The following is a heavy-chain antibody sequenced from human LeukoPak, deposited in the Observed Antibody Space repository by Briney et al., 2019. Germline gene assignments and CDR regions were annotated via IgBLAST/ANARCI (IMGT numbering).Heavy chain of an antibody. Sequence: GGSLRLSCAASEFTFVRYAMNWVRQAPGKGLEWVSYVSSSSFKIGYADSVKGRFTISRDNSKDSLYLQMDSLRVEDTAVYYCVRDPSYGSSWYYYMDVWGKGTTVTVSS. CDR2: VSSSSFKI. V-gene: IGHV3-48*04. D-gene: IGHD6-13*01. J-gene: IGHJ6*03. CDR1: EFTFVRYA. CDR3: VRDPSYGSSWYYYMDV.